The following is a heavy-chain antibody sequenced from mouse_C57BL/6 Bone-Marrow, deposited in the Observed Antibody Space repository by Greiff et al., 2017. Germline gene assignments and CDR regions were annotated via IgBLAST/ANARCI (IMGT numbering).Heavy chain of an antibody. V-gene: IGHV1-80*01. J-gene: IGHJ3*01. D-gene: IGHD2-4*01. CDR3: ASGRLRRRFAY. CDR1: GYAFSSYW. Sequence: VQLQQSGAELVKPGASVKISCKASGYAFSSYWMNWVKQRPGKGLEWIGQIYPGDGDTNYNGKFKGKATLTADKSSSAAYMQLSSLTSEDSAVYFCASGRLRRRFAYWGQGTLVTVSA. CDR2: IYPGDGDT.